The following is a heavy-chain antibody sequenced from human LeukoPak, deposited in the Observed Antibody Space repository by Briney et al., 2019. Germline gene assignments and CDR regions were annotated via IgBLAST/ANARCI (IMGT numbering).Heavy chain of an antibody. Sequence: KPSETLSLTCTVSGGSISSYYWSWIRQPPGKGLEWIGYIYYSGSTNYNPSLKSRVTISVDTSKNQFSLKLSSVTAADTAVYYCARLPPRYDYVWGNYFDYWGQGTLVTLSS. CDR1: GGSISSYY. CDR3: ARLPPRYDYVWGNYFDY. V-gene: IGHV4-59*08. J-gene: IGHJ4*02. CDR2: IYYSGST. D-gene: IGHD3-16*01.